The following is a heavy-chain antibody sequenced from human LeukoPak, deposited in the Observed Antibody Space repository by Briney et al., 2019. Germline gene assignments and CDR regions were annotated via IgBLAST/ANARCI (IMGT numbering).Heavy chain of an antibody. CDR1: GYTFTSYY. Sequence: ASVKVSCKASGYTFTSYYIVWVRQAPGQGLAWMGRIDPSGGSTSYAQKFQGRVTMTRGTSTSTVYMELSSLISEDTAVYYCARNSGSGFDYWGQGTLVTVSS. D-gene: IGHD2-15*01. J-gene: IGHJ4*02. CDR3: ARNSGSGFDY. CDR2: IDPSGGST. V-gene: IGHV1-46*01.